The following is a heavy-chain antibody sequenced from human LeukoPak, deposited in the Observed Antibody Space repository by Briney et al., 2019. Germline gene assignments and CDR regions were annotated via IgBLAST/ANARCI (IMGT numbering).Heavy chain of an antibody. CDR2: INPNSGGT. V-gene: IGHV1-2*02. CDR1: GYTFTGYY. J-gene: IGHJ5*02. CDR3: ARGGDNWFDP. Sequence: ASVKVSCEASGYTFTGYYMHWVRQAPGQGLEWMGWINPNSGGTNYAQKFQGRVTITADESTSTAYMELSSLRSEDTAVYYCARGGDNWFDPWGQGTLVTVSS. D-gene: IGHD3-16*01.